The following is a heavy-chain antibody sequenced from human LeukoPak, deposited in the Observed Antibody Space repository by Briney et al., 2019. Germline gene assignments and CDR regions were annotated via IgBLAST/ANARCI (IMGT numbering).Heavy chain of an antibody. J-gene: IGHJ4*02. CDR3: ASIRGTLGY. CDR1: GFTFSDHF. CDR2: IKNKANSYIT. D-gene: IGHD1-26*01. Sequence: GGSLRLSCAASGFTFSDHFMDWVRQAPGKGLEWVGRIKNKANSYITQYAASMEGRFTISRDDSKNSLYLQMSSLKTEDTAMYYCASIRGTLGYWGQGTVATVSS. V-gene: IGHV3-72*01.